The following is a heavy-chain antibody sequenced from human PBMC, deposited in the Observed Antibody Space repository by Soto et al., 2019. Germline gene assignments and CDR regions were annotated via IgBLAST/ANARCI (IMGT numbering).Heavy chain of an antibody. Sequence: GGSLRLSCSASGFTFSIYAMHWVRQAPGKGLEYVSSISTNGGSTHYADSVKGRFTISRDNSKNTVYLQMSSLRAEDTAVYFCVKGEYYYDGSAYYPFDYWGQGTLVTVSS. CDR2: ISTNGGST. CDR3: VKGEYYYDGSAYYPFDY. CDR1: GFTFSIYA. J-gene: IGHJ4*02. V-gene: IGHV3-64D*06. D-gene: IGHD3-22*01.